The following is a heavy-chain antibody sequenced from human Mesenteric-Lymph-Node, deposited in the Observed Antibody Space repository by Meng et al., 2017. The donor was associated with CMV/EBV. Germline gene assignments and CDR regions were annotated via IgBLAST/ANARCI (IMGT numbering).Heavy chain of an antibody. Sequence: QVQLVQSGAEVKKPGASVKVSCKASGYIFNNYGVSWVRQAPGQGPEWMGWISAYNGNTNYAQNFQGRFTMTTDISTSTAYMELRSLRSDDTAVYYCARDLPGGTKGTWLDLWGQGTLVTVSS. CDR3: ARDLPGGTKGTWLDL. V-gene: IGHV1-18*01. D-gene: IGHD1-14*01. CDR2: ISAYNGNT. J-gene: IGHJ5*02. CDR1: GYIFNNYG.